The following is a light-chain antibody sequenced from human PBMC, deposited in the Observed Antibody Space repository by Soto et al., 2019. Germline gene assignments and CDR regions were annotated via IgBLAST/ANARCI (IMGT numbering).Light chain of an antibody. Sequence: IQLTQSPSSLSASVGDRVTITCRASQGISSYLAWYQQKPGKAPKLLIYGASTLEGGVPFRFSGSGSGTDFTLTISSLQTEDFATYYCQQLNTYPITVGQGTRLEIK. CDR2: GAS. CDR1: QGISSY. CDR3: QQLNTYPIT. V-gene: IGKV1-9*01. J-gene: IGKJ5*01.